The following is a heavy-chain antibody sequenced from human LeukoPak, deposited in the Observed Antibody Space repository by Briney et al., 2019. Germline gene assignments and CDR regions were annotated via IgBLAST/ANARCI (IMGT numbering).Heavy chain of an antibody. Sequence: ASVKVSCKASGYTFTGYYMHWVRQAPGQGLEWMGRINPNSGGTNYAQKFQGRVTMTRDTSISTAYMELSRLRSDDTAVYYCAKVRGIAAAGPYYYYYMDVWGKGTTVTVSS. CDR3: AKVRGIAAAGPYYYYYMDV. J-gene: IGHJ6*03. CDR2: INPNSGGT. CDR1: GYTFTGYY. D-gene: IGHD6-13*01. V-gene: IGHV1-2*06.